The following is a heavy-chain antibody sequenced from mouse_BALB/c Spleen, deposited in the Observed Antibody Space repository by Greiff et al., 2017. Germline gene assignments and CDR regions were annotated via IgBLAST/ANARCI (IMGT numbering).Heavy chain of an antibody. CDR1: GYTFTSYW. J-gene: IGHJ3*01. V-gene: IGHV1-7*01. Sequence: QVQLKESGAELAKPGASVKMSCKASGYTFTSYWMHWVKQRPGQGLEWIGYINPSTGYTEYNQKFKDKATLTADKSSSTAYMQLSSLTSEDSAVYYCIYYRYDGAWFAYWGQGTLVTVSA. D-gene: IGHD2-14*01. CDR2: INPSTGYT. CDR3: IYYRYDGAWFAY.